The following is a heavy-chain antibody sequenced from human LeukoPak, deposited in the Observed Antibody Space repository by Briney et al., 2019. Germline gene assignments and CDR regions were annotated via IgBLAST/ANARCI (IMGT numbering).Heavy chain of an antibody. CDR1: GYTFTSYG. CDR2: ISAYNGNT. V-gene: IGHV1-18*01. Sequence: ASVKVCCKASGYTFTSYGISWVRQAPGQGLEWLGWISAYNGNTNNAQTLQGRVTMTTDTSTSTAYMELRSLRSDDTAVYYCARGLLWFGEYNQLDYWGQGTLVTVSS. CDR3: ARGLLWFGEYNQLDY. J-gene: IGHJ4*02. D-gene: IGHD3-10*01.